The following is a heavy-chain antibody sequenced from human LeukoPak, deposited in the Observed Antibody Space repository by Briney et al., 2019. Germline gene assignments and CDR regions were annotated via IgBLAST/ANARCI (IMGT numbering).Heavy chain of an antibody. CDR2: ISYDGSNK. Sequence: GRSLRLSCAASGFTFSSYAMHWVRQAPGEGLEWVAVISYDGSNKYYADSVKGRFTISRDNSKNTLYLQMNSLRAEDTAVYYCARGWFGELSPLDYWGQGTLVTVSS. J-gene: IGHJ4*02. V-gene: IGHV3-30*04. D-gene: IGHD3-10*01. CDR3: ARGWFGELSPLDY. CDR1: GFTFSSYA.